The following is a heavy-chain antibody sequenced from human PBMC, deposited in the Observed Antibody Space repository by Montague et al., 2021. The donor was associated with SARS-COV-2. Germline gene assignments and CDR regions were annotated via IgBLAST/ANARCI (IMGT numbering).Heavy chain of an antibody. CDR2: IYTGGYV. V-gene: IGHV4-4*07. Sequence: SETLSLTCSVSGDSISRYYWSWIRQSDGKGLEWIGRIYTGGYVNXNPALQSRVSMSVDTSESQVSLNVTSVTAADTAVCYCARAIWHLDVWGRGILVTVSS. CDR1: GDSISRYY. J-gene: IGHJ2*01. CDR3: ARAIWHLDV.